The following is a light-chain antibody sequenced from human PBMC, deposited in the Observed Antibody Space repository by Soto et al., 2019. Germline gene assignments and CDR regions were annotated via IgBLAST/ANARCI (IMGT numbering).Light chain of an antibody. CDR2: GAP. CDR1: QSISSY. CDR3: QQCDTSPWT. Sequence: EIVLTQSPDTLSLSPGERATLSCRASQSISSYLAWYQQKPGQAPRLLIYGAPSRATGIPDRFSGSGSGTDFTLAISRLEPGDSAVYFCQQCDTSPWTFGQGTKVEIK. J-gene: IGKJ1*01. V-gene: IGKV3-20*01.